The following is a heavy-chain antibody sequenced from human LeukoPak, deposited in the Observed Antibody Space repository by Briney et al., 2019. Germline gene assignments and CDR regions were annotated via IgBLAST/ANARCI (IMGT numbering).Heavy chain of an antibody. Sequence: GGSLRLSCAASGFTFSSHWMSWVRQAPGKGLEWVGNIKPDGSEKYYVDSLKGRFIISRDNAKNSLYLQMNSLRAEDVAVYYCAKYFYDGSGTHYFDYWGQGTPVTVSS. V-gene: IGHV3-7*01. CDR1: GFTFSSHW. CDR3: AKYFYDGSGTHYFDY. D-gene: IGHD3-22*01. CDR2: IKPDGSEK. J-gene: IGHJ4*02.